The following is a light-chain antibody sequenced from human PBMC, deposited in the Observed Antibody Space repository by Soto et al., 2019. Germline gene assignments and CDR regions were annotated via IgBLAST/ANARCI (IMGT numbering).Light chain of an antibody. CDR3: EQYGTYLST. CDR2: DAS. V-gene: IGKV1-5*01. Sequence: DIQRTQSHSTLSASVGDRVTITCRASQSISSWLAWSQQKPGKAPKLLMYDASSMESGVPSRFSGSGSGTEFILTTSSLQPDDFATYYCEQYGTYLSTFGQGTRVEIK. CDR1: QSISSW. J-gene: IGKJ1*01.